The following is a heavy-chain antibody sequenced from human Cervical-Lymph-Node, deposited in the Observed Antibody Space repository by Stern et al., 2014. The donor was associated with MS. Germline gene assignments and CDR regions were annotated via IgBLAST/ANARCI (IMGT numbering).Heavy chain of an antibody. V-gene: IGHV3-66*01. Sequence: VQLVESGGGLVQPGGSLRISCAASGFTVSSNYMSWVRQTPGGGLEWVSVIYSGGSTYYADSVKGRFIISRDNSKNTVYLQMNSLRADDTAVYYCARTGPPWSSYYDYWGQGTLVTVSS. CDR3: ARTGPPWSSYYDY. CDR2: IYSGGST. CDR1: GFTVSSNY. J-gene: IGHJ4*02. D-gene: IGHD3-3*01.